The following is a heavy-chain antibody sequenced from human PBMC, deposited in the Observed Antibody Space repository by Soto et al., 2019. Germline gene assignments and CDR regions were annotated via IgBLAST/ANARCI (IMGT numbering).Heavy chain of an antibody. CDR3: AKDPGWEDTDMVTGGLNYFDY. CDR1: GFTFSSYG. Sequence: QVQLVESGGGVVQPGRSLRLSCAASGFTFSSYGMHWVRQAPGKGLEWVAVISYDGSNKYYADSVKGRFTISRDNSKNTLYLQLSSLRAEDTGGYYCAKDPGWEDTDMVTGGLNYFDYWGQGTLVTVSS. J-gene: IGHJ4*02. CDR2: ISYDGSNK. D-gene: IGHD5-18*01. V-gene: IGHV3-30*18.